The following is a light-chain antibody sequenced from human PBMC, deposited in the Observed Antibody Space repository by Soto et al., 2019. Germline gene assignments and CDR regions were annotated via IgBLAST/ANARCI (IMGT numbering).Light chain of an antibody. CDR2: EVS. CDR3: SSYAGSQKV. J-gene: IGLJ2*01. V-gene: IGLV2-8*01. Sequence: QSVLTQPPSASGSPGQSVTISCTGTSSDVGGYNYVSWYQQHPGKAPKLMIYEVSKWPSGVPDRFSGSKSGNTASLTVSGLQAEDEADYYCSSYAGSQKVFGGGTKLTVL. CDR1: SSDVGGYNY.